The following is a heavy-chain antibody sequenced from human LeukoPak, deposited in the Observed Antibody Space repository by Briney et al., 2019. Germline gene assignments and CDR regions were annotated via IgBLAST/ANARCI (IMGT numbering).Heavy chain of an antibody. J-gene: IGHJ4*02. V-gene: IGHV3-7*01. CDR1: GFTFSGHW. D-gene: IGHD1-14*01. CDR2: INQGGSDK. CDR3: TRDRSRAEDD. Sequence: GGSLRLSCAASGFTFSGHWMSWVRQAPGKGLEWVANINQGGSDKYYGASVKGRFTISRDNANNLLYMQMNSLRGEDTAVYYCTRDRSRAEDDWGQGTLVTVSS.